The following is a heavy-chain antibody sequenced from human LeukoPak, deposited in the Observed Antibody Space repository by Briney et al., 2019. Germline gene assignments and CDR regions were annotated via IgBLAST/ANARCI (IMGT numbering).Heavy chain of an antibody. D-gene: IGHD2-8*02. J-gene: IGHJ4*02. CDR2: IAHHGNNI. CDR1: QFTFSSSA. V-gene: IGHV3-30*02. CDR3: AKDGSWSCTD. Sequence: GGSLRLSCAASQFTFSSSAMHWVRQGPGKGLEWVASIAHHGNNIYYADSVKGRFTISRDNSKGTLYLQMNSLRPDDTAVYYCAKDGSWSCTDWGQGTLVRVSS.